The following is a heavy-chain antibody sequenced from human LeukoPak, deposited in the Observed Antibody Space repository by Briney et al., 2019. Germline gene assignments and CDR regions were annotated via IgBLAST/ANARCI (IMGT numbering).Heavy chain of an antibody. V-gene: IGHV3-13*01. J-gene: IGHJ6*02. CDR1: GFTFSSYD. D-gene: IGHD3-3*01. Sequence: GGSLRLSCAASGFTFSSYDMHWVRQATGKGLEWVSGIGAAGDTYYPGSVKGRFTISRDNAKNSLYLPMNSLRAEDTAVYYCARDPGSGYFLWGQGTTVTVSS. CDR3: ARDPGSGYFL. CDR2: IGAAGDT.